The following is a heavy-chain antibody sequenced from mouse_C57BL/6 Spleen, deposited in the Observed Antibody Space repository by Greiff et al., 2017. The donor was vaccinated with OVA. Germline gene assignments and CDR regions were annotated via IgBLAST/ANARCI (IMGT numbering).Heavy chain of an antibody. J-gene: IGHJ4*01. CDR3: ARQDYYGSRGAMDD. V-gene: IGHV5-12*01. CDR2: ISNGGGST. Sequence: EVKLMESGGGLVQPGGSLKLSCAASGFTFSDYYMYWVRQTPEKRLEWVAYISNGGGSTYYPDTVKGRFTISRDNAKNTLYLQMSRLKSEDTAMYYCARQDYYGSRGAMDDWGQGTSVTVSS. D-gene: IGHD1-1*01. CDR1: GFTFSDYY.